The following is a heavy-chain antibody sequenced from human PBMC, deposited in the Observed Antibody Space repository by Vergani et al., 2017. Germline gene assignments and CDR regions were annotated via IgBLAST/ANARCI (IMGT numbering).Heavy chain of an antibody. CDR1: GGPISSYY. J-gene: IGHJ5*02. CDR2: IYYSGST. Sequence: VQLQESGPGLVKPSQTLSLTCTVPGGPISSYYLSWIRQPPGKGLEWFGYIYYSGSTNYNPALKSRVTISVDTSKNQFPLKMSSVTAADPAVYYYAIGLSSTWGVGWFDPWGQGTLVTVSS. CDR3: AIGLSSTWGVGWFDP. V-gene: IGHV4-59*01. D-gene: IGHD6-13*01.